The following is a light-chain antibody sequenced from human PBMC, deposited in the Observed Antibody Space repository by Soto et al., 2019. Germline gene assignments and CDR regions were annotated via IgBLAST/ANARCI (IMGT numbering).Light chain of an antibody. V-gene: IGKV3-11*01. CDR2: DAS. CDR1: QNVNNY. CDR3: QQRSNWPPVFT. Sequence: ESVLTQSPATLSLSPGERATLSCRASQNVNNYLAWYQQKPGQAPRLLIYDASNRATGIPARFSGSGSGTDFTLTISSLEPEDFAVYYCQQRSNWPPVFTFGPGTKVDIK. J-gene: IGKJ3*01.